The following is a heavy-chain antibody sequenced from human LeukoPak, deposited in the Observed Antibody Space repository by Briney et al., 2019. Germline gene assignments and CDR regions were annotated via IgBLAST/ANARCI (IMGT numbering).Heavy chain of an antibody. Sequence: SETLSLTCAVYGGSFSGYYWSWIRQPPGKGLEWIGEINHSGSTNYNPSLKSRVTISEDTSKNQFSLKLSSVTAADTAVYYCARSTSPAHAFDIWGQGTMVTVSS. D-gene: IGHD2-2*01. V-gene: IGHV4-34*01. CDR3: ARSTSPAHAFDI. J-gene: IGHJ3*02. CDR1: GGSFSGYY. CDR2: INHSGST.